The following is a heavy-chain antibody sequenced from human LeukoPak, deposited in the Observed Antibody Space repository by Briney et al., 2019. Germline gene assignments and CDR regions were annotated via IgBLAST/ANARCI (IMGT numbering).Heavy chain of an antibody. CDR3: ARASGAFDY. J-gene: IGHJ4*02. Sequence: GGSLRLSCAASGFPFSTYGMHWVRQAPGKGLEWVAVIWSDGSNKYYADSVKGRFTISRDNSKNTLYLQMNSLRAEDTAVYYCARASGAFDYWSQGTLATVSS. CDR1: GFPFSTYG. V-gene: IGHV3-33*01. CDR2: IWSDGSNK.